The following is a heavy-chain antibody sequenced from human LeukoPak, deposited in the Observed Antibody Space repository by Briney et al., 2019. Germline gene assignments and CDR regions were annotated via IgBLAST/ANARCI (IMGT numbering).Heavy chain of an antibody. CDR1: GGSISSYY. V-gene: IGHV4-4*07. J-gene: IGHJ4*02. CDR3: ARTEVYEAARWDFDY. D-gene: IGHD6-6*01. CDR2: IYTSGST. Sequence: RTSETLSLTCTVSGGSISSYYWSWIRQPAGKGLEWIGRIYTSGSTNYNPSLKSRVTMSVDTSKNQFSLKLSSVTAADTAVYYCARTEVYEAARWDFDYWGQGTLVTVSS.